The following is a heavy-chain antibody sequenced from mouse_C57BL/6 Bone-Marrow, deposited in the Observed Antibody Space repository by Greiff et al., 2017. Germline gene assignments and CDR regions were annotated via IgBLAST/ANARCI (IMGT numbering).Heavy chain of an antibody. CDR3: TRSLFYVYDVDAMDY. Sequence: VQLQQSGTVLARPGASVKMSCKTSGYTFTSYWMHWVKQRPGQGLEWIGDIFPGNSDTSYNQKFKGKAKLPAVTSASTAYMELSSLTNEDSAVYYCTRSLFYVYDVDAMDYWGQGTSVTVSS. CDR1: GYTFTSYW. V-gene: IGHV1-5*01. J-gene: IGHJ4*01. CDR2: IFPGNSDT. D-gene: IGHD2-2*01.